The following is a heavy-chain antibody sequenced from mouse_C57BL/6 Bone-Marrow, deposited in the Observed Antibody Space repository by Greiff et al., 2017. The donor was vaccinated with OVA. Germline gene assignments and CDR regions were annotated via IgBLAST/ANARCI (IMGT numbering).Heavy chain of an antibody. V-gene: IGHV1-87*01. CDR2: GLGLEWIG. D-gene: IGHD2-5*01. J-gene: IGHJ1*03. CDR1: YTFFRRVH. CDR3: SEDSAVYYCACYSNYDLNWYFDV. Sequence: VKVVESGPELARPWASVKISCQAFYTFFRRVHFAIRDTNYWMQRVKQRPGLGLEWIGAIHPGNGDTSYNQKFKGKATLTAHKSSSTAYMRLSSLTSEDSAVYYCACYSNYDLNWYFDVWGTGTTVTVSS.